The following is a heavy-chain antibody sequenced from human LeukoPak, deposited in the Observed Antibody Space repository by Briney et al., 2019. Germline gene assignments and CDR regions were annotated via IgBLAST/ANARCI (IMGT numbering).Heavy chain of an antibody. CDR2: TFYNSRWNT. J-gene: IGHJ4*02. Sequence: SQTLSLTCAISGDTVSNNDAAWNWIRQSPSRGLEWLGRTFYNSRWNTDYAPSVKTRITINPDTSKNQFSLQLTSMIPEDTAVYYCARGSSRALDFWGQGTLVTVSS. V-gene: IGHV6-1*01. CDR1: GDTVSNNDAA. CDR3: ARGSSRALDF.